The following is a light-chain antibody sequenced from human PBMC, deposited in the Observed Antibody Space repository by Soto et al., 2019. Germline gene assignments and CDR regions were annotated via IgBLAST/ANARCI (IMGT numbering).Light chain of an antibody. V-gene: IGKV1-6*01. CDR3: LHDYNYPRT. Sequence: AIQMTQSPSSLSASVGDRVTMTCRASQGINNELAWYQQKPGKAPKLLIYAASNLHSGVPSRFSGSGSGTDFALTISSLRPEDFATYFCLHDYNYPRTFGQGTKVE. CDR2: AAS. CDR1: QGINNE. J-gene: IGKJ1*01.